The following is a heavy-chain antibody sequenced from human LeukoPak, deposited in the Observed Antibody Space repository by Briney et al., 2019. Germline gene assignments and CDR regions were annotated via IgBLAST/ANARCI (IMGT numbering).Heavy chain of an antibody. D-gene: IGHD2-15*01. CDR3: ARCSCSGGSCAFDY. CDR2: ISGSGGST. Sequence: GGSLRLSCAASGFTFKTYAMNWVRQVPGKGPEWVSAISGSGGSTYYADSVKGRFTISRHNSKNTLYLQMNSLRAEDTAVYYCARCSCSGGSCAFDYWGQGTLVTVSS. J-gene: IGHJ4*02. V-gene: IGHV3-23*01. CDR1: GFTFKTYA.